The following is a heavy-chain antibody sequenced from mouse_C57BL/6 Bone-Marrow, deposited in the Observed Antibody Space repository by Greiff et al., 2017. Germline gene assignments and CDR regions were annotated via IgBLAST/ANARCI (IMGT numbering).Heavy chain of an antibody. CDR3: ARLYYGSSYFDY. V-gene: IGHV1-64*01. D-gene: IGHD1-1*01. Sequence: QVQLQQPGAELVKPGASVKLSCKASGYTFTSYWMHWVKQRPGQGLEWIGMIHPNSGSTNYNEKFKSKATLTVDKSSSNAYLQLSSLTSEDSAVYYCARLYYGSSYFDYWGQGTTLTVSS. J-gene: IGHJ2*01. CDR1: GYTFTSYW. CDR2: IHPNSGST.